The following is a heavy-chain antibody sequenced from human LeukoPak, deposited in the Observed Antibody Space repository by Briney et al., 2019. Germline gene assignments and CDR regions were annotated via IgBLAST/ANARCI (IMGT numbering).Heavy chain of an antibody. D-gene: IGHD6-13*01. V-gene: IGHV4-61*08. Sequence: SETLSLTCTVSGGSVSSGGYYWSWIRQPPGKGLEWIGYIYYSGSTNYNPSLKSRVTISVDTSKNQFSLKLSSVTAADTAVYYCARSAAAGYYYGMDVWGKGTTVTVSS. CDR3: ARSAAAGYYYGMDV. J-gene: IGHJ6*04. CDR1: GGSVSSGGYY. CDR2: IYYSGST.